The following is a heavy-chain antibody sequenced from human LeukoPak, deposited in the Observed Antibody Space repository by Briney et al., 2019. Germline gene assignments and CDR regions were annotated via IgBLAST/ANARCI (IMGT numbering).Heavy chain of an antibody. CDR1: GYTFTSYG. D-gene: IGHD3-3*01. Sequence: ASVKVSCNASGYTFTSYGISWVRQAPGQGLEWMGWISAYNGNTNYAQKLQGRVTMTTDTSTSTAYMELRSLRSDDTAVYYCARGDVLRFLEWSTSYYFDYWGQGTLVTVSS. CDR3: ARGDVLRFLEWSTSYYFDY. J-gene: IGHJ4*02. CDR2: ISAYNGNT. V-gene: IGHV1-18*01.